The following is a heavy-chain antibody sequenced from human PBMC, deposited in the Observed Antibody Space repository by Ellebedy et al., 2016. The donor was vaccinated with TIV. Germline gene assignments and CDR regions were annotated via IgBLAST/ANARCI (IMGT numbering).Heavy chain of an antibody. CDR3: GRDLSGSADY. CDR1: GYTFSSYW. CDR2: IDEYGRIT. V-gene: IGHV3-74*01. Sequence: GGSLRLSCAASGYTFSSYWMHWVRQAPGKGLVWVSRIDEYGRITDYADSVEGRFTISRDNAKNTLYLQMHGLRAEDTAVYYRGRDLSGSADYWGPGTLVTVAS. D-gene: IGHD1-26*01. J-gene: IGHJ4*02.